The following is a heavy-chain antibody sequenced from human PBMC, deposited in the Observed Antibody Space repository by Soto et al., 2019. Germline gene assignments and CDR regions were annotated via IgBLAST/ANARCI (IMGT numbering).Heavy chain of an antibody. V-gene: IGHV1-46*01. J-gene: IGHJ6*02. CDR3: ARDLAYYYDSSGYLFYYYYGMDV. CDR1: GYTFTSYY. CDR2: INPSGGST. Sequence: ASVKVSCKASGYTFTSYYMHWVRQAPGQGLEWMGIINPSGGSTSYAQKFQGRVTMTRDTSTSTVYMELSSLRSEDTAVYYCARDLAYYYDSSGYLFYYYYGMDVWGQGTKVTVSS. D-gene: IGHD3-22*01.